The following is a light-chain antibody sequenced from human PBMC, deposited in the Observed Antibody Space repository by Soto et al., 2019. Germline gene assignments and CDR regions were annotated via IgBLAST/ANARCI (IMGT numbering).Light chain of an antibody. CDR1: SSDIGGYNY. CDR2: DVH. V-gene: IGLV2-14*01. J-gene: IGLJ1*01. Sequence: QSVLTQPASVSGSPGPSVTISCTGTSSDIGGYNYVPWFQQHPDKAPKLMIYDVHGRHSGVSNRFSGSKSGNTAPLTISGHQAEDEADYYCSSVTSSGTRVFGTGTKLTVL. CDR3: SSVTSSGTRV.